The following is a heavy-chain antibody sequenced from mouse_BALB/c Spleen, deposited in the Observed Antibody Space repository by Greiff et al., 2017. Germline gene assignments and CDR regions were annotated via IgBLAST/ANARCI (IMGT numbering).Heavy chain of an antibody. CDR3: ARGGGYGYYAMDY. V-gene: IGHV5-6-5*01. CDR2: ISSGGST. Sequence: EVQVVESGGGLVKPGGSLKLSCAASGFTFSSYAMSWVRQTPEKRLEWVASISSGGSTYYPASVKGRFTISRDNARNILYLQMSSLRSEDTAMYYCARGGGYGYYAMDYWGQGTSVTVSS. J-gene: IGHJ4*01. CDR1: GFTFSSYA. D-gene: IGHD2-10*02.